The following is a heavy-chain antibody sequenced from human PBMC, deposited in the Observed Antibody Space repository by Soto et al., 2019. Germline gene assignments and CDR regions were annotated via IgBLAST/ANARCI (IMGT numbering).Heavy chain of an antibody. CDR3: ARESSGYYGQTHDDAFDI. D-gene: IGHD3-22*01. Sequence: PWETLSLTCTVSGGSISSYYWSWIRQPPGKGLEWIGYIYYSGSTNYNPSLKSRVTISVDTSKNQFSLKLSSVTAADTAVYYCARESSGYYGQTHDDAFDIWGQGTMVTVSS. V-gene: IGHV4-59*01. CDR2: IYYSGST. CDR1: GGSISSYY. J-gene: IGHJ3*02.